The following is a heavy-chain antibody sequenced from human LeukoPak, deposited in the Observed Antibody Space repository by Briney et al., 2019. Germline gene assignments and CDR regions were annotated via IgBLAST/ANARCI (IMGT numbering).Heavy chain of an antibody. D-gene: IGHD3-10*01. CDR2: INAGNGNT. V-gene: IGHV1-3*01. J-gene: IGHJ4*02. Sequence: EASVKDSCKASRYTFTSYAMHCVRQAPGQRLEWMGWINAGNGNTKYSQKFQSRVTITRDTSASTTYMELSSLRSEDTAVYYCARSVLLWFGDPTPTLDYWGQGTLVTVSS. CDR1: RYTFTSYA. CDR3: ARSVLLWFGDPTPTLDY.